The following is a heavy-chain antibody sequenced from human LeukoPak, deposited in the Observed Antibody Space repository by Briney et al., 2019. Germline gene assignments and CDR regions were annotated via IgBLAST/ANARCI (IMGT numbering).Heavy chain of an antibody. V-gene: IGHV3-74*01. CDR1: GFTFSSYW. D-gene: IGHD3-22*01. CDR2: INSDGSST. J-gene: IGHJ5*02. CDR3: ARGGDSSAFNWFDP. Sequence: GGSLRLSCAASGFTFSSYWMHWVRQGPGKGLVWVPRINSDGSSTSYADSVKGRFTISRDSAKNTLYLQMNSLRAEDTAVYYCARGGDSSAFNWFDPWGQGTLVTVSS.